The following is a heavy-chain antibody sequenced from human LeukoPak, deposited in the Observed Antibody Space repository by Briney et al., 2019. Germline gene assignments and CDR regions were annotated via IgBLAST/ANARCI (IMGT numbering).Heavy chain of an antibody. CDR2: ISYDGSNK. Sequence: GGSLRLSCAASGFTFSSYGMHWVRQAPGKGLEWVAVISYDGSNKYYADSVKGRFTISRDNSKNTLYLQMNSLRAEDTAVYYCARSVAVAGTGGIDAFDIWGQGTMVTVSS. V-gene: IGHV3-30*03. D-gene: IGHD6-19*01. CDR3: ARSVAVAGTGGIDAFDI. J-gene: IGHJ3*02. CDR1: GFTFSSYG.